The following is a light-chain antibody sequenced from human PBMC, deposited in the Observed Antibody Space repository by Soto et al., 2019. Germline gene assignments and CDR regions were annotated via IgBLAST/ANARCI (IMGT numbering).Light chain of an antibody. J-gene: IGLJ2*01. Sequence: QAVVTQEPSLTVSPGGTVTLTCGSSTGAVTSGHYPYWFQQKPGQAPRTLIYDTSNKHSWTPARFSGSLLGGKAALTLSGAQPEDDAEYDCLLSYSGARHVVFGGGTKLTVL. CDR2: DTS. V-gene: IGLV7-46*01. CDR1: TGAVTSGHY. CDR3: LLSYSGARHVV.